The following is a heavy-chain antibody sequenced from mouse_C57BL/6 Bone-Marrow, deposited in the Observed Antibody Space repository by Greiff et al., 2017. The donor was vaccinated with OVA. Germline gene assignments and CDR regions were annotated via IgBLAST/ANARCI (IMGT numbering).Heavy chain of an antibody. V-gene: IGHV1-54*01. CDR3: ARRRRLLAWFAY. CDR1: GYAFTNYL. Sequence: VQGVESGAELVRPGTSVKVSCKASGYAFTNYLIEWVKQRPGQGLEWIGVINPGSGGTNYNEKFKGKATLTADKSSSTAYMQLSSLTSEDSAVYFCARRRRLLAWFAYWGQGTLVTVSA. D-gene: IGHD2-3*01. CDR2: INPGSGGT. J-gene: IGHJ3*01.